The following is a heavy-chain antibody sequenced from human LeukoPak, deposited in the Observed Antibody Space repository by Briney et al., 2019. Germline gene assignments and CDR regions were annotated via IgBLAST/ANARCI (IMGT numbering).Heavy chain of an antibody. CDR3: ARGRKQQLVLYWFDP. D-gene: IGHD6-13*01. CDR1: GYTFTSYY. Sequence: ASVKVSCKASGYTFTSYYMHWVRQAPGQGLEWMGIINPSGGSTSYAQKFQGRVTMTRDMSTSTVYMELSSLRSEDTAVYYCARGRKQQLVLYWFDPWGQGTLVTVSS. J-gene: IGHJ5*02. CDR2: INPSGGST. V-gene: IGHV1-46*01.